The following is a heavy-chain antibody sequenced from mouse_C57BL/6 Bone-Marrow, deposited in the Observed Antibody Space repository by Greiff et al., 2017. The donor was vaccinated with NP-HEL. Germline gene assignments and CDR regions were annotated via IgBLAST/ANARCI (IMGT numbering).Heavy chain of an antibody. Sequence: QVQLKQPGAELVKPGASVKVSCKASGYTFTSYWMHWVKQRPGQGLEWIGRIHPSDSDTNYNQKFKGKATLTVDKSSSTAYMQLSSLTSEDSAVYYCAIWGLRPLYAMDYWGQGTSVTVSS. D-gene: IGHD2-4*01. CDR2: IHPSDSDT. CDR3: AIWGLRPLYAMDY. J-gene: IGHJ4*01. CDR1: GYTFTSYW. V-gene: IGHV1-74*01.